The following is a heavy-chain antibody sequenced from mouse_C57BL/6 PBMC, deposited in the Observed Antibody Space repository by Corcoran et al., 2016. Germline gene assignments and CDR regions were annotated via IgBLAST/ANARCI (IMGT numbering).Heavy chain of an antibody. CDR2: INPNNGGT. J-gene: IGHJ1*03. CDR1: GYTFTDYY. D-gene: IGHD2-1*01. V-gene: IGHV1-26*01. CDR3: ARRGGNPWYFDV. Sequence: EVQLQQSGPELVKPGASVKISCKASGYTFTDYYMNWVKQSHGKSLEWIGDINPNNGGTSYNQKFKGKATLTVDKSSSTAYMELRSLTSEDSAVYYCARRGGNPWYFDVGGTGTTVTVSS.